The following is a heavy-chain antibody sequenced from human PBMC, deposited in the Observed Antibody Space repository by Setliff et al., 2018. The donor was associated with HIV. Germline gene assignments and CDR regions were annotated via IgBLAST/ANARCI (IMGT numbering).Heavy chain of an antibody. CDR2: ISAYNGNT. J-gene: IGHJ5*02. Sequence: ASVKVSCKASGYTFTSYGISWVRQAPGQGLEWMGWISAYNGNTNYAQKLQGRVTMTTDTSTSTAYMELRCLRSDDTAVYYCAGYALRYFDWLVSCFDPWGQGTLVTVSS. V-gene: IGHV1-18*01. CDR3: AGYALRYFDWLVSCFDP. D-gene: IGHD3-9*01. CDR1: GYTFTSYG.